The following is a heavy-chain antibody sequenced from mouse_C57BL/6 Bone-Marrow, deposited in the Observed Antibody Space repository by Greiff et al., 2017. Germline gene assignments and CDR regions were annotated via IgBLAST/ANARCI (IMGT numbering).Heavy chain of an antibody. CDR3: EREYNGSSYDVDY. CDR1: GFTFSSYA. D-gene: IGHD1-1*01. CDR2: ISDGGSYT. V-gene: IGHV5-4*01. Sequence: EVKLMESGGGLVKPGGSLKLSCAASGFTFSSYAMSWVRQTPEKRLEWVATISDGGSYTYYPDNVKGRFTISRDNDKNNLYLQMSHMKSEDTAMYYCEREYNGSSYDVDYWGQGTTLTVSS. J-gene: IGHJ2*01.